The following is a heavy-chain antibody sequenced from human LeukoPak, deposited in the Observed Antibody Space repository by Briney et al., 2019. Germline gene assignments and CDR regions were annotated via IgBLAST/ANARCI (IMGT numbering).Heavy chain of an antibody. Sequence: PGGSLRLSCAASGFIFSSYVMSWVRQAPGKGLEWVSAISGSGGSTYYADSVKGRFTISRDNSKNTLYLQMNSLRAEDTAVYYCAKDRIAAVVYYYYYGMDVWGQGTAVTVSS. CDR2: ISGSGGST. D-gene: IGHD6-13*01. CDR3: AKDRIAAVVYYYYYGMDV. CDR1: GFIFSSYV. V-gene: IGHV3-23*01. J-gene: IGHJ6*02.